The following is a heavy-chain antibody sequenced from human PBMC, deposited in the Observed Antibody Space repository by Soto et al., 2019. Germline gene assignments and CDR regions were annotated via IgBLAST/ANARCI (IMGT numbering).Heavy chain of an antibody. V-gene: IGHV3-23*01. Sequence: PGGSLRLSCAASGFTFSSYAMSWVRQAPGKGLEWVSATSGSGGSTYYADSVKGRFTISRDNSKNTLYLQMNSLRAEDTAVYYCAKDPDYYDSSGYGGPFDYWGQGTLVTVSS. CDR3: AKDPDYYDSSGYGGPFDY. D-gene: IGHD3-22*01. CDR1: GFTFSSYA. CDR2: TSGSGGST. J-gene: IGHJ4*02.